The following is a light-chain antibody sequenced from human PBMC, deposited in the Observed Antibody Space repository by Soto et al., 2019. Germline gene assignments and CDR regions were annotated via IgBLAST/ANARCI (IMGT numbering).Light chain of an antibody. V-gene: IGKV1-5*01. Sequence: DIRLTQNPSTLSASVGDDVTITCGASQTISRWLAWYQQKKGRAPKLLIYDASTLESGVPSRLSGSGYGTEFTITISSMQTDDFETYYCQQYKSYSRTFGQGTKVDIK. CDR2: DAS. CDR1: QTISRW. CDR3: QQYKSYSRT. J-gene: IGKJ1*01.